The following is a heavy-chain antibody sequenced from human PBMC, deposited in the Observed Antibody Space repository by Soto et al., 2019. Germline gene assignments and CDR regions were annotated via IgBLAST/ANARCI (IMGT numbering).Heavy chain of an antibody. J-gene: IGHJ4*02. Sequence: GGSLRLSCAASGFTFSSYAMSWVRQAPGKGLEWVSAISGSGGSTYYADSVKGRFTISRDNSKNTLYLQMNSLRAEDTAVYYCAKAASDIVEGQLKYFDYWGQGTLVTVSS. CDR3: AKAASDIVEGQLKYFDY. D-gene: IGHD2-15*01. V-gene: IGHV3-23*01. CDR1: GFTFSSYA. CDR2: ISGSGGST.